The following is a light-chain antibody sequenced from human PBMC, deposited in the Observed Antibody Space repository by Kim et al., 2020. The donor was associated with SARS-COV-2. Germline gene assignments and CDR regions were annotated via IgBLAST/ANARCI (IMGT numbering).Light chain of an antibody. CDR1: KSDVGGSDS. J-gene: IGLJ1*01. CDR3: SSYTGTHTYV. V-gene: IGLV2-14*03. CDR2: DVI. Sequence: QAITIACTGAKSDVGGSDSVSWYQQHPGKAPKLMIYDVINRPSGVSDRFSGSKSDNTASLTISGLQAEDEADYFCSSYTGTHTYVFGSGTKVTVL.